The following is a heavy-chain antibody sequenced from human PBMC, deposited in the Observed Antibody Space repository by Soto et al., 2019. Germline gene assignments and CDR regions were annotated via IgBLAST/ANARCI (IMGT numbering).Heavy chain of an antibody. J-gene: IGHJ4*02. CDR2: IYHSGST. CDR3: ARGSAAGTKSPFDY. CDR1: GGSISSVFYS. Sequence: SETLSLTWAVYGGSISSVFYSWSWIRQPPGKGLEWIGYIYHSGSTYYNPSLKSRVTISVDRSKNQFSLKLSSVTAADTAVYYCARGSAAGTKSPFDYWGQGTLVTVSS. D-gene: IGHD6-13*01. V-gene: IGHV4-30-2*01.